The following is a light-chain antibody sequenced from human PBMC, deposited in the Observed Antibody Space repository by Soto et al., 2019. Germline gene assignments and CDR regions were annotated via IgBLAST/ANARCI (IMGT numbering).Light chain of an antibody. CDR1: ESVSGY. J-gene: IGKJ4*01. Sequence: IVLTQYPATLSLSPGERTTLSCRASESVSGYLAWYQQKPGQAPRLLMYDTSNRATGTPARFSGSGSGTDFTLTISSLEPEDFAIYYCQQRTNWQTFGGGTKVDIK. CDR2: DTS. CDR3: QQRTNWQT. V-gene: IGKV3-11*01.